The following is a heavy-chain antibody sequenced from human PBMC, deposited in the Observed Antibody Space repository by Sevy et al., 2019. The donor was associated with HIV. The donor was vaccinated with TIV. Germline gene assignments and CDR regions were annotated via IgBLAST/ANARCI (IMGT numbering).Heavy chain of an antibody. CDR3: AKDKYGLGSSYYFDY. CDR1: GFTFDDYA. Sequence: GGSLRLSCTVSGFTFDDYAMHWVRQAPGKGLEWVSGISWNRGSIAYADSVKGRFTISRDNAKNSLYLQMNSLRTEDTALYYCAKDKYGLGSSYYFDYWGQGTLVTVSS. V-gene: IGHV3-9*01. CDR2: ISWNRGSI. J-gene: IGHJ4*02. D-gene: IGHD3-10*01.